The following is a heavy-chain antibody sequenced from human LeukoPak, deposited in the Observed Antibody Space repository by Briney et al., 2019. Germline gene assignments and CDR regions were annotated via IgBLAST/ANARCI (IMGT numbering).Heavy chain of an antibody. V-gene: IGHV4-59*01. Sequence: SETLSLTCTVSGGSISSYYWSWIRQPPGKGLGWIGYIYYSGSTNYNPSLKSRVTISVDTSKNQFSLKLSSVTAADTAVYYCARERVTRALRSAFDYWGQGTLVTVSS. CDR3: ARERVTRALRSAFDY. J-gene: IGHJ4*02. CDR2: IYYSGST. CDR1: GGSISSYY. D-gene: IGHD5-18*01.